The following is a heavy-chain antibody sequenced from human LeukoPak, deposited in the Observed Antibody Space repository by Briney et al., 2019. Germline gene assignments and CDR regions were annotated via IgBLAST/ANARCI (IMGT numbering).Heavy chain of an antibody. Sequence: SETLSLTCTVSGGSISSYYWSWIRQPAGKGLEWIGRIYTSGSTNYNPSLKSQVTMSVDTSKNQFSLKLSSVTAADTAVYYCARDAAAGTPYYFDYWGQGTLVTVSS. D-gene: IGHD6-13*01. CDR2: IYTSGST. V-gene: IGHV4-4*07. J-gene: IGHJ4*02. CDR3: ARDAAAGTPYYFDY. CDR1: GGSISSYY.